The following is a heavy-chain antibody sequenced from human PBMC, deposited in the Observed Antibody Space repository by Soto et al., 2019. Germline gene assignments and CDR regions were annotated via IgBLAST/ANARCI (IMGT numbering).Heavy chain of an antibody. CDR1: GFTFSSYA. CDR3: ARWREQLVAFDY. Sequence: GSLRLSCAASGFTFSSYAMSWVRQAPGKGLEWVSAISGSGGSTYYADSVKGRFTIARDNSKNTLYLQINSLRAEDTAVYYCARWREQLVAFDYWGQGTLVTVSS. J-gene: IGHJ4*02. CDR2: ISGSGGST. V-gene: IGHV3-23*01. D-gene: IGHD6-6*01.